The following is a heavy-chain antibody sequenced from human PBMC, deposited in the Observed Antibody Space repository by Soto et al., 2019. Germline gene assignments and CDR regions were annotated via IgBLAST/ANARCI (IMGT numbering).Heavy chain of an antibody. CDR3: ARGPSGDKVDY. CDR1: GGSISSGDYY. Sequence: SETLSLTCTVSGGSISSGDYYWSWIRQPPGKGLEWIGYIYYSGSTYYNPSLKSRVTISVDTSKNQFSLKLRSVTAADTAVYYCARGPSGDKVDYWSQGTLVTVSS. D-gene: IGHD7-27*01. CDR2: IYYSGST. J-gene: IGHJ4*02. V-gene: IGHV4-30-4*01.